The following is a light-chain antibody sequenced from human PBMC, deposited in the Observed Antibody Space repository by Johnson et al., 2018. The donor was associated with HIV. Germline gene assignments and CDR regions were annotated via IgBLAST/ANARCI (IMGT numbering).Light chain of an antibody. CDR2: DNN. CDR1: SSNIGNNY. Sequence: QSVLTQPPSVSAAPGQKVTISCSGSSSNIGNNYVSWYQQLPGTAPKLLIYDNNKRPSGIPDRFSGSKSGTSATLGITGLQTGDEADYYCGTWDSSLSASFGTGTKV. CDR3: GTWDSSLSAS. V-gene: IGLV1-51*01. J-gene: IGLJ1*01.